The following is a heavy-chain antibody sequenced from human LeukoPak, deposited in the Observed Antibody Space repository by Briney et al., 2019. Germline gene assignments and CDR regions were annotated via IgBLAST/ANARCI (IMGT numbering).Heavy chain of an antibody. CDR1: GFSFSSYN. J-gene: IGHJ3*02. CDR3: AREPVREWVGYFDI. D-gene: IGHD3-10*01. V-gene: IGHV3-21*01. CDR2: ISSSSSYI. Sequence: GGSLRLSCAASGFSFSSYNMNWVRQAPGKGLEWVSSISSSSSYIYYADSVKGRFTISRDNSKNTLYLQMNSLRAEDTAVYYCAREPVREWVGYFDIWGQGTMVTVSS.